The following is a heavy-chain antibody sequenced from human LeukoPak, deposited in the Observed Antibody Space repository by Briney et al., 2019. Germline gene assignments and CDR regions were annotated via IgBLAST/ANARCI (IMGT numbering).Heavy chain of an antibody. Sequence: ASVKVSCKASGYTFTAYYIHWVRQAPGQGLEWMGRINPNSGGTNYAQKFQGRVTMTRDTSINTAYMELSRLRSDDTAVYCCARDDTYDSPGYWGQGTLVTVSS. CDR3: ARDDTYDSPGY. CDR2: INPNSGGT. J-gene: IGHJ4*02. CDR1: GYTFTAYY. V-gene: IGHV1-2*06. D-gene: IGHD3-16*01.